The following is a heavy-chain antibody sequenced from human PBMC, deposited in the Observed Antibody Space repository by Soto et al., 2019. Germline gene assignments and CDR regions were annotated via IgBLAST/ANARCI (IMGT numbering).Heavy chain of an antibody. CDR1: GLIVNNNY. J-gene: IGHJ6*03. V-gene: IGHV3-53*04. D-gene: IGHD2-15*01. CDR3: ARDPGYCSGGICYRYMDV. Sequence: EMQLVESGGGLVNPGGSLRLSCAASGLIVNNNYMNWVRQAPGKGLEWVSVIHSGNSASYADSVMGRLTISRHNSKNMVYLQMNSLRAEDTAVYYCARDPGYCSGGICYRYMDVWGKGTTVTVSS. CDR2: IHSGNSA.